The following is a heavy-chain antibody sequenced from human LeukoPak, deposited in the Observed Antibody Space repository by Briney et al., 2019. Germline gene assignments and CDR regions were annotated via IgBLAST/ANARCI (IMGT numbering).Heavy chain of an antibody. D-gene: IGHD1-14*01. CDR3: ARKNRPLD. CDR2: IKQDGSEK. J-gene: IGHJ4*02. V-gene: IGHV3-7*03. Sequence: GGSLRLSCAASGFNFSKYWMTWVRQAPGKGLEWVANIKQDGSEKYYVDSVKGRFTISRDNAKNSLYLQMNSLRAEDTAVYYCARKNRPLDWGQGTLVTVFS. CDR1: GFNFSKYW.